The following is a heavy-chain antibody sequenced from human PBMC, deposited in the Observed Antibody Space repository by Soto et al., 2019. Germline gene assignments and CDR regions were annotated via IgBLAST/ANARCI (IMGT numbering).Heavy chain of an antibody. CDR3: AREVNVVALSDAFDI. CDR1: GDSISSDNYF. D-gene: IGHD2-8*01. V-gene: IGHV4-30-4*01. Sequence: QVQLQESGPGPVKPSQTLSLICTVSGDSISSDNYFWSWIRQPPGQGLEWIGYISNRGTPYYNPSLKSRVTISLDTSKNRFSLDMYSVTAADTAVYYCAREVNVVALSDAFDIWGQGTMVTVSS. CDR2: ISNRGTP. J-gene: IGHJ3*02.